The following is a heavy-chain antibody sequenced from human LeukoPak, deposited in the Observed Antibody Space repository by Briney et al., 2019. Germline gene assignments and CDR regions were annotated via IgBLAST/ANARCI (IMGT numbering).Heavy chain of an antibody. V-gene: IGHV4-59*01. Sequence: PSETLSLTCTVSGGAISSYYWTWFRQPPGKGLEWIGYIYYTGSTNYNPPLDSRVTISVDMSKNQVSLNLKYVTAADTAVYYCARGYFDWFLDNWGRGTLVTVSS. J-gene: IGHJ4*02. CDR2: IYYTGST. CDR1: GGAISSYY. CDR3: ARGYFDWFLDN. D-gene: IGHD3-9*01.